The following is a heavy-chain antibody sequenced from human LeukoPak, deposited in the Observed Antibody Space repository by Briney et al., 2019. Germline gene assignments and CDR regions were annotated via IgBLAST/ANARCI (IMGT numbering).Heavy chain of an antibody. J-gene: IGHJ5*02. D-gene: IGHD6-13*01. Sequence: PGGSLRLSCVASGFTLSTYGMSWVRQAPGKGLQWVSAIGGSGSPTYYADSVRGRFTISRDNSKNTLYLQMNSLRAEDTAVYYCAKGGIAWYGYDLWGQGTLVTVSS. V-gene: IGHV3-23*01. CDR1: GFTLSTYG. CDR3: AKGGIAWYGYDL. CDR2: IGGSGSPT.